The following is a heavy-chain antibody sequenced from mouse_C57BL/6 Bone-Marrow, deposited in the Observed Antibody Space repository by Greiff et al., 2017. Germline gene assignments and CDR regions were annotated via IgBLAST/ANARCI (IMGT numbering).Heavy chain of an antibody. CDR3: ARGGYDVNWYFDV. V-gene: IGHV1-26*01. D-gene: IGHD2-2*01. Sequence: EVQLQQSGPELVKPGASVKISCKASGYTFTDYYMNWVKQSHGKSLEWIGDINPNNGGTSYNQKFKGKATLTVDKSSSTAYMELRSLTSEDSAVYYCARGGYDVNWYFDVWGTGTTVTVSS. J-gene: IGHJ1*03. CDR2: INPNNGGT. CDR1: GYTFTDYY.